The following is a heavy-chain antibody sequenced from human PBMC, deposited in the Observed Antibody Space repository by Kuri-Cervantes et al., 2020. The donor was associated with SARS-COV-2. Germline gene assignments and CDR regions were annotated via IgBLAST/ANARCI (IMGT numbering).Heavy chain of an antibody. CDR3: TTLIDY. V-gene: IGHV3-73*01. CDR2: VRGKANNYAT. Sequence: GESLKISCAASGFIFSNAWMSWVRQGSGKGLEWVGRVRGKANNYATAYAASVKGRFTISRDDSKNMAYLQMNSLKTEDTAVYYCTTLIDYWGQGALVTVSS. CDR1: GFIFSNAW. J-gene: IGHJ4*02.